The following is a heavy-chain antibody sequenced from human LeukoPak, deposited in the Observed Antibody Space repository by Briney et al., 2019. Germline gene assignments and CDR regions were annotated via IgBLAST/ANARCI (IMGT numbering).Heavy chain of an antibody. D-gene: IGHD6-13*01. V-gene: IGHV4-38-2*01. Sequence: GSLRLSCAASGFNFRGYAMSWIRQPPGKGLEWIGSIYYSGSTYYNPSLKSRVTISVDTSKNQFSLKLSSVTAADTAVYYCAAIAAAGPFSRVGSFDYWGQGTLVTVSS. CDR2: IYYSGST. J-gene: IGHJ4*02. CDR1: GFNFRGYA. CDR3: AAIAAAGPFSRVGSFDY.